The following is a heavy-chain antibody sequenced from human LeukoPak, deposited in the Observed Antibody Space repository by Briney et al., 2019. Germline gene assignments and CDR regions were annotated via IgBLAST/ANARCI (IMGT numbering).Heavy chain of an antibody. V-gene: IGHV4-34*01. D-gene: IGHD1-7*01. CDR2: INHSGST. J-gene: IGHJ6*02. CDR1: GGSFSGYY. CDR3: ARGLELRNYYYGMDV. Sequence: SETLSLTCAVYGGSFSGYYWSWIRQPPGKGLEWIGEINHSGSTNYSPSLKSRVTISVDTSKNQFSLKLSSVTAADTAVYYCARGLELRNYYYGMDVWGQGTTVTVSS.